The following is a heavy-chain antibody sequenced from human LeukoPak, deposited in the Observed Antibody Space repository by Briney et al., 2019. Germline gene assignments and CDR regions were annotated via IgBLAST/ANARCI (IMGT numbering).Heavy chain of an antibody. V-gene: IGHV3-23*01. D-gene: IGHD5-24*01. CDR3: TTPPGGTYNH. J-gene: IGHJ4*02. Sequence: GGSLRLSCVVSGFTFSSYAMSWVRQAPGKGLEWVSAISGRDGGTYYADSVKGRFTISRDNSKNTLYLQMNSVRAEDTAIYYCTTPPGGTYNHWGQGTLVSVSS. CDR2: ISGRDGGT. CDR1: GFTFSSYA.